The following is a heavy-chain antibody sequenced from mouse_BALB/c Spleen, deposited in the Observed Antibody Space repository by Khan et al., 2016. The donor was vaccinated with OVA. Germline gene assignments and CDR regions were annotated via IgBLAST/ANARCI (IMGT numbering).Heavy chain of an antibody. CDR1: GYTFTSYW. CDR2: IYPGTDNT. CDR3: AREEALYYFDY. J-gene: IGHJ2*01. D-gene: IGHD3-2*02. V-gene: IGHV1-76*01. Sequence: QVQLKQSGAELVRPGASVKLSCKTSGYTFTSYWIHWVKQRSGKGLEWIARIYPGTDNTYYNEKLKDKATLTADKSSSTAYMQLSSLKSEDAAVYCCAREEALYYFDYWGQGTTLTVSA.